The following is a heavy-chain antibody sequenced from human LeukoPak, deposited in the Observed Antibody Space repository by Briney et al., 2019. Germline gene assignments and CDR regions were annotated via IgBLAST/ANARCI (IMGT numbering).Heavy chain of an antibody. V-gene: IGHV3-11*01. Sequence: PGQSLTLARPVYAFTFSTFYMSWISQAAGRVLEWVASISSSVGTTYYADFGKGRFTISRDNAKNSLYLQMNSLRAEDTAVYYCARVESQYYDFWSGYYGLDYWGQGTLVTVSS. CDR3: ARVESQYYDFWSGYYGLDY. J-gene: IGHJ4*02. CDR2: ISSSVGTT. CDR1: AFTFSTFY. D-gene: IGHD3-3*01.